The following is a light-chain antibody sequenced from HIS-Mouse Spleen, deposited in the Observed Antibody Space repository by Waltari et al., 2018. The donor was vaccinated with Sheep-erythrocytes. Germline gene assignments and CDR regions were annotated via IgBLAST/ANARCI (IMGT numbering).Light chain of an antibody. CDR3: QQYNSYPLT. CDR1: QSISSW. Sequence: DIQMTQSPSTLSASVGDSVTITCRASQSISSWLAWYQQKPGKAPKLLIYKASSLESGVPSRFSGSGSGTEFTLTISSLQPDDFATDYCQQYNSYPLTFGGGTKVEIK. CDR2: KAS. V-gene: IGKV1-5*03. J-gene: IGKJ4*01.